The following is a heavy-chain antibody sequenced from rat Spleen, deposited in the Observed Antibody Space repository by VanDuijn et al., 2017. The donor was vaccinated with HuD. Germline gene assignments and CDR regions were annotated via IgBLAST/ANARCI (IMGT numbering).Heavy chain of an antibody. V-gene: IGHV5-17*01. J-gene: IGHJ3*01. CDR2: IIYDGSST. Sequence: EVQLVESGGGLVQPGRSLKLSCAASGFTFSDYAVAWVRQAPKKGLEWVATIIYDGSSTYYRDSVKGRFTISRDNAKSTLYLQMDSLRSEDTATYYCAKGSYYSGDWFTYWGQGTLVTVSS. CDR3: AKGSYYSGDWFTY. D-gene: IGHD1-1*01. CDR1: GFTFSDYA.